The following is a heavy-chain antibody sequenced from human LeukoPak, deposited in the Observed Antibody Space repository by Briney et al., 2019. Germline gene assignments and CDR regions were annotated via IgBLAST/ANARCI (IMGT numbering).Heavy chain of an antibody. D-gene: IGHD1-7*01. CDR1: GGSFSGYY. Sequence: PSETLSLTCAVYGGSFSGYYWSWIRQPPGKGLEWIGEINHSGSTTYNPSLKSRATISVDTSKNQFSLKLTSMTAADTAFYYCVRDRELHYWGQGILVTVSS. J-gene: IGHJ4*02. CDR3: VRDRELHY. CDR2: INHSGST. V-gene: IGHV4-34*01.